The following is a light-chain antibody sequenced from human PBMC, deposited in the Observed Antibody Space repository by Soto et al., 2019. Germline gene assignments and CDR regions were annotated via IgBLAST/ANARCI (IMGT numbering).Light chain of an antibody. CDR1: QSISIN. CDR2: DAS. V-gene: IGKV3-11*01. J-gene: IGKJ1*01. Sequence: EVVLTQSPATLSLSPGERAALSCRASQSISINLVWYQQKPGQAPRLLIYDASDRATGIPARFSGSGSGTDFTLTISSLEPEDFAVYYCQQRGNWWTFGQGTKVEMK. CDR3: QQRGNWWT.